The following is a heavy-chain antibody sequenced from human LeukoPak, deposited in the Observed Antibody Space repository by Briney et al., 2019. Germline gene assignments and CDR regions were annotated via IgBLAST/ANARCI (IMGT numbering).Heavy chain of an antibody. CDR2: ISISSSTI. CDR3: ARDPNYADYYYYMDV. D-gene: IGHD1-7*01. V-gene: IGHV3-48*01. CDR1: GFSFSSYS. Sequence: RGSLRLSCAASGFSFSSYSMNWVRPAPGKGREWVSYISISSSTIYDADSVKSRFTISRDNAKKSLYLQMNSLRAEDTAVYYCARDPNYADYYYYMDVWGKGTTVTVSS. J-gene: IGHJ6*03.